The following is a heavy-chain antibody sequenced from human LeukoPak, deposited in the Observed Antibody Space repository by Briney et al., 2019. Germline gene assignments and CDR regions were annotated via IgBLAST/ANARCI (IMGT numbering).Heavy chain of an antibody. CDR1: GFTFSSYG. Sequence: GGSLRLSCAASGFTFSSYGMHWVRQAPGKGLEWVAVISYDGSNKYYADSVKGRFTISRDNSKNTLYLQMNSLRAEDTAVYYCARDLYYYGLGGEIDYWGQGTLVTVSS. CDR3: ARDLYYYGLGGEIDY. D-gene: IGHD3-10*01. J-gene: IGHJ4*02. V-gene: IGHV3-30*03. CDR2: ISYDGSNK.